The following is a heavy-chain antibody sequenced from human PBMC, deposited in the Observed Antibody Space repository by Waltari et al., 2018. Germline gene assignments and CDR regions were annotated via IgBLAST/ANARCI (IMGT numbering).Heavy chain of an antibody. CDR1: GFTFSRYW. Sequence: EEQLVESGGGLAQPGESLRLSCAASGFTFSRYWMDWVRQAPGKGLVWVSRISSDGSSTTYAASVKGRFTISRDNAKNTLYVQMNRLRAEDTAVYYCARVATKTYSSPVPGRPYYYGMDVWGQGTTVTVSS. CDR3: ARVATKTYSSPVPGRPYYYGMDV. V-gene: IGHV3-74*01. CDR2: ISSDGSST. J-gene: IGHJ6*02. D-gene: IGHD3-22*01.